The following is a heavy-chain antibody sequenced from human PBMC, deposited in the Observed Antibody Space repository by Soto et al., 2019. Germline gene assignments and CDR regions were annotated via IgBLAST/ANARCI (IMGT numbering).Heavy chain of an antibody. J-gene: IGHJ3*01. CDR1: GFTVSSNY. Sequence: VQLVESGGGLVQPGGSLRLSCAASGFTVSSNYMNWVRQAPGKGLEWLSVLYSGAGTYYADSVKDRFTISRDNSKNTLYLQLNSLRAEATAIYYCARECGGDCSNAFDLWGKGTMVTVSP. CDR3: ARECGGDCSNAFDL. CDR2: LYSGAGT. D-gene: IGHD2-21*01. V-gene: IGHV3-66*01.